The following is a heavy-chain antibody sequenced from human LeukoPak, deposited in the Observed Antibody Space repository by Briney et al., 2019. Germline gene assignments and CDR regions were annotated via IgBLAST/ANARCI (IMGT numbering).Heavy chain of an antibody. CDR3: AKDPGYSYGYLPGY. J-gene: IGHJ4*02. CDR1: GFTFSSYA. Sequence: PGGSLRLSCAASGFTFSSYAMSWVRQAPGKGLEWVSAITNSGGSTYYADSVKGRFTISRDNSKNTLYLQMNSLRAEDTAVYYCAKDPGYSYGYLPGYWGQGTLVTVSS. CDR2: ITNSGGST. V-gene: IGHV3-23*01. D-gene: IGHD5-18*01.